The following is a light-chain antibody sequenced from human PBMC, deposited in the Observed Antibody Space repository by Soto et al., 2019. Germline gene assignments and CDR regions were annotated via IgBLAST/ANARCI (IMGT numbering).Light chain of an antibody. CDR2: EVS. V-gene: IGLV2-14*01. CDR3: SSYTSSSTKV. J-gene: IGLJ3*02. Sequence: QSALTQPASVSGSPGQSGTISCTGTSSDVGGYNYVSWYQQHPGKAPKLMIYEVSNRPSGVSNRFSGSKSGNTASLTISGLQAEDEADYYCSSYTSSSTKVFGGGTKLTVL. CDR1: SSDVGGYNY.